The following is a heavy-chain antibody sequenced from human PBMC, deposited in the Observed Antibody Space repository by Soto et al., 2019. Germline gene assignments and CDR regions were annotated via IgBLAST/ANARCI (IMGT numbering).Heavy chain of an antibody. V-gene: IGHV3-33*01. Sequence: QVQLVESGGGVVQPGRSLRLSCAASGFTFSSYGMHWVRQAPGKGLEWVAVIWYDGSNKYYADSVKGRFTISRDNSKNTLYLQMNSPGAEDTAVYYCARGGGYSGYDLDYWGQGTLVTVSS. J-gene: IGHJ4*02. D-gene: IGHD5-12*01. CDR3: ARGGGYSGYDLDY. CDR1: GFTFSSYG. CDR2: IWYDGSNK.